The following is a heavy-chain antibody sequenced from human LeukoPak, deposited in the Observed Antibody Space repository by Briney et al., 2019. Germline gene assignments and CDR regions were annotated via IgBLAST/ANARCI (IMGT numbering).Heavy chain of an antibody. CDR1: GGSFSGYY. CDR3: ARGVSPATIYYYYYMDV. CDR2: INHSGST. Sequence: SETLSLTCAVYGGSFSGYYWSWIRQPPGKGLEWIGEINHSGSTNYNPSLKSRVTISVDTSKNQFSLKLSSVTAADTAVYYCARGVSPATIYYYYYMDVWGKGTTLTVSS. D-gene: IGHD5-24*01. J-gene: IGHJ6*03. V-gene: IGHV4-34*01.